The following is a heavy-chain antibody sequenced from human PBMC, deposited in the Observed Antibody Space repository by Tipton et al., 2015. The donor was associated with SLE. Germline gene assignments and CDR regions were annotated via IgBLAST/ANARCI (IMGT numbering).Heavy chain of an antibody. CDR1: GFTFDDYG. V-gene: IGHV3-20*04. D-gene: IGHD6-19*01. CDR3: AKAGYSSGWGYYYYYYGMDV. Sequence: SLRLSCAASGFTFDDYGMSWVRQAPGKGLEWVSGINWNGGSTGYADSVKGRFTISRDNAKNSLYLQMNSLRAEDTAVYYCAKAGYSSGWGYYYYYYGMDVWGQGTTVTVSS. J-gene: IGHJ6*02. CDR2: INWNGGST.